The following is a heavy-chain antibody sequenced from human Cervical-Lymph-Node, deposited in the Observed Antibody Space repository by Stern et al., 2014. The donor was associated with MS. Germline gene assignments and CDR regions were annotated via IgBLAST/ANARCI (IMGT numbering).Heavy chain of an antibody. CDR1: GGNLNSLA. J-gene: IGHJ6*02. CDR3: AKDPALGVLSEGGYKYVDMDV. Sequence: QVQLVESGAEVKKPGSSVKVSCKASGGNLNSLAISWVRQAPGQGLEWMGGIIPIFNTAAYAQTFQGRVTITADKSTNTVYMEMSSLRPEDTAVYYCAKDPALGVLSEGGYKYVDMDVWGQGTTVTVS. V-gene: IGHV1-69*06. D-gene: IGHD3-3*01. CDR2: IIPIFNTA.